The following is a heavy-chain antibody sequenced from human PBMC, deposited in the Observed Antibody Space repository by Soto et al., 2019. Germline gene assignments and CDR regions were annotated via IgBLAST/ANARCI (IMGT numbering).Heavy chain of an antibody. V-gene: IGHV4-31*03. CDR2: MYYSGLP. D-gene: IGHD6-6*01. CDR1: GGSINTGGYY. J-gene: IGHJ6*01. Sequence: SETPSLTCSVSGGSINTGGYYWSWIRQHPGKGLEWIGYMYYSGLPYDNPSVKSRVTISVDTSKNQLALKLSSVTAADTAVYYCARPARRSGRPDAEFTFGMEVWGQGTTVTVSS. CDR3: ARPARRSGRPDAEFTFGMEV.